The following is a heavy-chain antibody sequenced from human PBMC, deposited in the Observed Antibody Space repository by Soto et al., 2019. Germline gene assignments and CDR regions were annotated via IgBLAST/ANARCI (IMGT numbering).Heavy chain of an antibody. CDR1: GFTFSSYS. CDR2: ISSSSSTI. D-gene: IGHD6-13*01. V-gene: IGHV3-48*01. CDR3: ARDLAAAGLSYYYYGMDV. J-gene: IGHJ6*02. Sequence: PGGSLRLSCAASGFTFSSYSMNWVRQAPGKGLEWVSYISSSSSTIYYADSVKGRFTISRDNSKNTLYLQMNSLRAEDTAVYYSARDLAAAGLSYYYYGMDVWGQGTTVTVSS.